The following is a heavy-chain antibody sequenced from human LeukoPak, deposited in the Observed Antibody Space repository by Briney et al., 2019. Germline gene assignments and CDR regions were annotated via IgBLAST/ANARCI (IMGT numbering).Heavy chain of an antibody. V-gene: IGHV2-5*01. D-gene: IGHD3-22*01. CDR3: AHRYYDSSGHYSCFDY. J-gene: IGHJ4*02. CDR2: IYWNDDK. Sequence: SGPTLVNPTQTLTLTCTFSGFSLSTSGVGVGWIRQPPGKALEWLALIYWNDDKRYSPSLKSRLTITKDTSKNQVVLTMTNMDPVDTATYYCAHRYYDSSGHYSCFDYWGQGTLVTVSS. CDR1: GFSLSTSGVG.